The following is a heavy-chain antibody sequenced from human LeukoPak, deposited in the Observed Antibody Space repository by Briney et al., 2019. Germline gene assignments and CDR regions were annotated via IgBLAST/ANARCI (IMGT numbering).Heavy chain of an antibody. V-gene: IGHV3-11*01. CDR1: GFTFRDYY. J-gene: IGHJ3*02. CDR2: IVSSGSTI. CDR3: AIPGVAAAGTPLGAFDI. Sequence: GGSLSLSVAPSGFTFRDYYLGGIGRAPGKGRGGVSYIVSSGSTIYYADSVKGRFTIPRDNAKNSLYLQMNSLRAEDTAVYYCAIPGVAAAGTPLGAFDIWGQGTMVTVPS. D-gene: IGHD6-13*01.